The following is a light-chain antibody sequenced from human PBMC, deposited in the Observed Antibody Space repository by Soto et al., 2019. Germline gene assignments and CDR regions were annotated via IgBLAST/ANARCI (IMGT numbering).Light chain of an antibody. CDR3: QQGYSSPRT. V-gene: IGKV1-39*01. J-gene: IGKJ1*01. Sequence: DIHMTQSPSSLSTSVGYRVTITCRASQALSNYLAWYQQKPGKAPELLIYGGYSLQRGVPSRFRGSGSGTDFILTITSLQPEDSATCYCQQGYSSPRTFGQGTKVDIK. CDR1: QALSNY. CDR2: GGY.